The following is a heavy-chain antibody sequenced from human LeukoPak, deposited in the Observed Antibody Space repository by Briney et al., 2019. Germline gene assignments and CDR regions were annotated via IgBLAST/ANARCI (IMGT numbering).Heavy chain of an antibody. V-gene: IGHV4-34*01. J-gene: IGHJ5*02. D-gene: IGHD2-2*01. CDR3: ARHLGFYCSSTSCYVVNWFDP. CDR2: INHSGST. Sequence: SETLSLTCAVYGGSFSGYYWSWIRQPPGKGLEWIGEINHSGSTNYNPSLKSRVTISVDTSKNQFSLKLSSVTAADTAVYYCARHLGFYCSSTSCYVVNWFDPWGQGTLVAVSS. CDR1: GGSFSGYY.